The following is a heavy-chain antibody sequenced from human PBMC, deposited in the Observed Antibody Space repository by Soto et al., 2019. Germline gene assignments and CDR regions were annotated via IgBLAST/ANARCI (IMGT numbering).Heavy chain of an antibody. CDR1: GGSISSYY. CDR3: ARDNGNNYVYYRWFDP. J-gene: IGHJ5*02. V-gene: IGHV4-59*01. CDR2: IFYSGST. D-gene: IGHD5-18*01. Sequence: LSLTCIVSGGSISSYYWSWIRRPPGKGLEWIGYIFYSGSTNYNPSLKSRVTMSVDTSKNQFSLKLSSVTAADTAVYYCARDNGNNYVYYRWFDPGGQETLVTVPS.